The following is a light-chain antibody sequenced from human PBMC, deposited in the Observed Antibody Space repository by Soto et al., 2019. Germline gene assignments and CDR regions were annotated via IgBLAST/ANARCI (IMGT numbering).Light chain of an antibody. J-gene: IGLJ1*01. Sequence: QSALTQPASVSGSPGQSITISCTGTSSDVGAFNYVSWYLQYPGKAPKLMIYAVGNRPSGVANRFSGAKSGNTASLTISGLQAEDEADYYCCSYASGSSYVFGTGTKGTVL. CDR1: SSDVGAFNY. CDR3: CSYASGSSYV. V-gene: IGLV2-14*01. CDR2: AVG.